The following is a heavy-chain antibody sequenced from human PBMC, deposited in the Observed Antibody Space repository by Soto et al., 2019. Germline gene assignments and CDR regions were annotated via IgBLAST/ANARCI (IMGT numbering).Heavy chain of an antibody. J-gene: IGHJ4*02. CDR2: IIPANGNT. D-gene: IGHD3-16*02. Sequence: VSCKATGYTFTAYAMHWVRQAPGQRLEWMGWIIPANGNTKYSQKFQGRLTITSDTSANTVYMELNSLTSEDTAMYYCTRSAISPYGGLIGPFDYWGQGNLVTVSS. V-gene: IGHV1-3*01. CDR3: TRSAISPYGGLIGPFDY. CDR1: GYTFTAYA.